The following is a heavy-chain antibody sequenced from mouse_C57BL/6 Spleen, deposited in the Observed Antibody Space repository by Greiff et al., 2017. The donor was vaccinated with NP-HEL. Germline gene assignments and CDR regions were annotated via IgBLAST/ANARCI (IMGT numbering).Heavy chain of an antibody. D-gene: IGHD2-4*01. J-gene: IGHJ4*01. V-gene: IGHV1-69*01. CDR1: GYTFTSYW. CDR3: AREAYDYDGVRNAMDY. CDR2: IDPSDSYT. Sequence: QVQLQQPGAELVMPGASVKLSCKASGYTFTSYWMHWVKQRPGQGLEWIGEIDPSDSYTNYNQKFKGKSTLTVDKSSSTAYMQLSSLTSEDSAVYYCAREAYDYDGVRNAMDYWGQGTSVTVSS.